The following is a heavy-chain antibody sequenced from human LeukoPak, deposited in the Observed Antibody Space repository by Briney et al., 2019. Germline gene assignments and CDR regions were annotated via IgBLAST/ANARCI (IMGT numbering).Heavy chain of an antibody. Sequence: PGGSLRLSCAASGFTFSSYAMSWVRQAPGKGLEWVSAISAGGGGTYYADSVKGRFSISRDNSKNTLSLQMNSLRAEDTAVYYCAKDRGAAAAPYYFDYWGQGMLVTVSS. CDR3: AKDRGAAAAPYYFDY. D-gene: IGHD6-13*01. CDR2: ISAGGGGT. V-gene: IGHV3-23*01. J-gene: IGHJ4*02. CDR1: GFTFSSYA.